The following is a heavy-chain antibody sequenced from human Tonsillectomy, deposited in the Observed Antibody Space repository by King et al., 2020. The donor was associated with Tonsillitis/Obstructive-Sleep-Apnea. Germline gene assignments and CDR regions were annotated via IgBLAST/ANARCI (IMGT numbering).Heavy chain of an antibody. Sequence: MQLQESGPGLVKPSETLSLTCTVSGGSISSSSYYWGWIRQPPGKGLEWIGSIYYSVSTYYNPSLKSRVTISVDTSKNQFSLKLSSGTAADTAVYYCAREVLLWFVEPLYFDYWGQGTLVTVSS. CDR3: AREVLLWFVEPLYFDY. CDR1: GGSISSSSYY. CDR2: IYYSVST. J-gene: IGHJ4*02. D-gene: IGHD3-10*01. V-gene: IGHV4-39*01.